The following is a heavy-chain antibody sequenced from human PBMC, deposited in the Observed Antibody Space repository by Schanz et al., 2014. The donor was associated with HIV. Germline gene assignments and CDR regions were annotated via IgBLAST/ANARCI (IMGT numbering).Heavy chain of an antibody. CDR1: GFTFSSYG. CDR2: TSFNGGNK. CDR3: ARPDYDFWVDV. V-gene: IGHV3-30*03. Sequence: GQLVGSGGGVVPPGRSLRLSCAGSGFTFSSYGMHWARPAPGKGLEWVAVTSFNGGNKYYADSVKGRFTISRDNSKNTVYLQMNSLRAEDTAVYYCARPDYDFWVDVWGQGTTVTVSS. J-gene: IGHJ6*02. D-gene: IGHD3-3*01.